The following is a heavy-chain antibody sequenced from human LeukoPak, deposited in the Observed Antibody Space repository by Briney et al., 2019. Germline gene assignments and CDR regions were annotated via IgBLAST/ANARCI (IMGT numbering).Heavy chain of an antibody. J-gene: IGHJ4*02. Sequence: SVKVSCKASGYTFTGYGISWVRQAPGQGLEWMGGIIPIFGSANYAQKFQGRVTITADKSTSTAYMELSSLRSEDTAVYYCARDRRGSFDYWGQGTLVTVSS. D-gene: IGHD3-10*01. V-gene: IGHV1-69*06. CDR3: ARDRRGSFDY. CDR2: IIPIFGSA. CDR1: GYTFTGYG.